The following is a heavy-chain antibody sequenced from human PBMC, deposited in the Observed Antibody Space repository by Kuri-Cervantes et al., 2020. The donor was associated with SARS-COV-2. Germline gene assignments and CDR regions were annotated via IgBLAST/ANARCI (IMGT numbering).Heavy chain of an antibody. V-gene: IGHV3-74*01. D-gene: IGHD4-23*01. CDR1: GFTFSSYW. J-gene: IGHJ6*02. Sequence: GGSLRLSCSASGFTFSSYWMHRVRQAPGKGLVWVSRINSDGSSTSYADSVKGRFTISRDNAKNTLYLQMNSLRAEDTAIYYCAKDVGVGTRGGLDVWGQGTTVTVSS. CDR3: AKDVGVGTRGGLDV. CDR2: INSDGSST.